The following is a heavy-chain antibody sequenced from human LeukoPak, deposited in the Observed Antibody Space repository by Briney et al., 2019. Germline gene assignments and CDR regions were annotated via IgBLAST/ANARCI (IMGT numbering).Heavy chain of an antibody. D-gene: IGHD2-2*01. J-gene: IGHJ6*02. CDR3: ARDGIVVVPAAMPGHYYYHGMDV. CDR2: IWYDGSNK. V-gene: IGHV3-33*01. CDR1: GFTFSSYG. Sequence: GGSLRLSCAASGFTFSSYGMHWVRQAPGKGLEWVAVIWYDGSNKYYADSVKGRFTISRDNSKNTLYLQMNSLRAEDTAVYYCARDGIVVVPAAMPGHYYYHGMDVWGQGTTVTVSS.